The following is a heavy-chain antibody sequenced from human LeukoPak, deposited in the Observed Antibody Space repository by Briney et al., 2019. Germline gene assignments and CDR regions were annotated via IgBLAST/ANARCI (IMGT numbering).Heavy chain of an antibody. CDR1: GFNFTNAW. CDR2: IRPKTEGGAT. D-gene: IGHD2-2*01. J-gene: IGHJ4*02. V-gene: IGHV3-15*01. Sequence: GGSLRLSCAASGFNFTNAWMTWVRQAPGKGLEWVGRIRPKTEGGATDYGAPVKDRFTILRDESKATLFLQMDSLKPEDTAVYFCTTSGYALDSWGQGTLVTVSS. CDR3: TTSGYALDS.